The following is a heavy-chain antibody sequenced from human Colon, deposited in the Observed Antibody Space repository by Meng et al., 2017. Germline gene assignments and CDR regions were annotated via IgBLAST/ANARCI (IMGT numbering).Heavy chain of an antibody. CDR2: FSHSGTT. D-gene: IGHD1-26*01. J-gene: IGHJ4*02. CDR3: ARNGKWGFDY. V-gene: IGHV4-4*02. CDR1: SGSISSSDW. Sequence: QVPLHESGPGLVKRSGPLSLTCAVSSGSISSSDWWSWVRLSPGKGLEWIGEFSHSGTTNYSPSLKSRSTISVDKSKSQFSLKLSSVTAADTAVYYCARNGKWGFDYWGQGTLVTVSS.